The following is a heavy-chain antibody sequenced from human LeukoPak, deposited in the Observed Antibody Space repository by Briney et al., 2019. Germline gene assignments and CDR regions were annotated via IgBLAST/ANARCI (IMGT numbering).Heavy chain of an antibody. CDR3: ARGAAVNYYYDRSGYYN. Sequence: ASVKVSCKASGYTFTSYDIKRVRQATGQGLEWMGWMNPNSGNTGYAQKFQGRVTMTRNTSISTAYMELSSLRSEDTAVYYCARGAAVNYYYDRSGYYNWGQGTLVTVSS. D-gene: IGHD3-22*01. V-gene: IGHV1-8*01. J-gene: IGHJ4*02. CDR1: GYTFTSYD. CDR2: MNPNSGNT.